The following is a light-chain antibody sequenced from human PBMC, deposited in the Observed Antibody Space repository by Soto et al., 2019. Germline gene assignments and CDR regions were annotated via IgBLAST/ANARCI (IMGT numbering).Light chain of an antibody. V-gene: IGKV1-9*01. Sequence: DIQLTQSPSFLSASVGDRVTITCRASQGISSYLAWYQQKPGKAPRLLIYAASTLQSEVPSRFSGSGSGTEFTLTISSLQPEDFATYYCQQVNNYPLTFGQGTRLEIK. CDR3: QQVNNYPLT. CDR1: QGISSY. J-gene: IGKJ5*01. CDR2: AAS.